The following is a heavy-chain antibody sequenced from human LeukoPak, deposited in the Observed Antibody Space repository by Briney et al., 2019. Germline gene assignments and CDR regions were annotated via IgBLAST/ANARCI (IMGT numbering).Heavy chain of an antibody. D-gene: IGHD1-26*01. Sequence: RSSETLSLTCAVYGGSFSGYYWSWIRQPPGKGLEWIGEINHSGSTNYNPSLKSRVTISVDTSKNQFSLKLSSVTAADTAVYYCARGFGESGSSLDYWGQGTLVTVSS. CDR3: ARGFGESGSSLDY. V-gene: IGHV4-34*01. CDR2: INHSGST. CDR1: GGSFSGYY. J-gene: IGHJ4*02.